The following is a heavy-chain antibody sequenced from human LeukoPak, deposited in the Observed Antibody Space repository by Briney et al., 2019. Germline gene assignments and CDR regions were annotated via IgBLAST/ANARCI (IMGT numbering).Heavy chain of an antibody. CDR3: TRDSPYDFWSGPPRDHYYYYGMDV. D-gene: IGHD3-3*01. CDR1: GFTFSDYY. Sequence: PGGSLRLSCAASGFTFSDYYMSWIRQAPGKGLEWVSFIRSKAYGGTTEYAASVKGRFTISRDDSKSIAYLQMNTLKTEDTAVYYCTRDSPYDFWSGPPRDHYYYYGMDVWGQGTTVTVSS. J-gene: IGHJ6*02. CDR2: IRSKAYGGTT. V-gene: IGHV3-49*03.